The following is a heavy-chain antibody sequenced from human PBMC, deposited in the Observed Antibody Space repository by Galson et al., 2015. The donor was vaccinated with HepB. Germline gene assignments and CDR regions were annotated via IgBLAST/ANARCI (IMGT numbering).Heavy chain of an antibody. CDR1: GFRFRIHG. V-gene: IGHV3-33*01. Sequence: SLRLSCAASGFRFRIHGMHWVRQAPGKGLEWVAVIWYDGSHQYYADSVKGRFTISRDNSKSTLFLQMNSLRAEDTAMYFCARDSTELDILTGLCDYWGQGTPVTVSS. D-gene: IGHD3-9*01. CDR3: ARDSTELDILTGLCDY. J-gene: IGHJ4*02. CDR2: IWYDGSHQ.